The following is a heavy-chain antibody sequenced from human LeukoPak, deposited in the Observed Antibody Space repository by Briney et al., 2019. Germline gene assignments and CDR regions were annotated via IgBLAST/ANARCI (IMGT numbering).Heavy chain of an antibody. Sequence: GGSLRLSCAASGFTFSSYSMNWVRQAPGKGLEGVSYISSSSSTIYYADSVKGRFTISRDNAKNSLYLQMNSLRDEDTAVYYCARVVRFGSGWYPWGQGTLVTVSS. J-gene: IGHJ5*02. CDR1: GFTFSSYS. CDR2: ISSSSSTI. V-gene: IGHV3-48*02. CDR3: ARVVRFGSGWYP. D-gene: IGHD6-19*01.